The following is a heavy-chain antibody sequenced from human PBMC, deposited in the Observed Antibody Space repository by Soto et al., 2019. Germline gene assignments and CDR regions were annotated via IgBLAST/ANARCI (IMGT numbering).Heavy chain of an antibody. J-gene: IGHJ4*02. V-gene: IGHV1-18*01. CDR2: ISAYNGNT. CDR1: GYTFTSYG. D-gene: IGHD3-3*01. CDR3: ARDRRDFWSGYYSVVFDY. Sequence: ASVKVSCKASGYTFTSYGISWVRQAPGQGLEWMGWISAYNGNTNYAQKLQGRVTMTTDTSTSTAYMELRSLRSDDTAVYYCARDRRDFWSGYYSVVFDYWGQGTLVTVSS.